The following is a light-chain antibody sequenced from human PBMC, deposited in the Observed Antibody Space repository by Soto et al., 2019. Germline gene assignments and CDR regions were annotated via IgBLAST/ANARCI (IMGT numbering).Light chain of an antibody. CDR3: SSSTSSSTLVL. Sequence: QSALTQPASVSGSPGQSITLSCTGTSSDVGGFNYVSWYQQHPGKAPKLMIFDVSSRPTGVSNRFSGSKSGNTASLTISGLQAEDEADYYCSSSTSSSTLVLFGGGTPLTV. V-gene: IGLV2-14*01. CDR1: SSDVGGFNY. CDR2: DVS. J-gene: IGLJ2*01.